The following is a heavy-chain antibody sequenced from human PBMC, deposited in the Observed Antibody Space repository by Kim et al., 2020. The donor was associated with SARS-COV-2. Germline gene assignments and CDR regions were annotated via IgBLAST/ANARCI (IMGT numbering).Heavy chain of an antibody. V-gene: IGHV4-4*02. CDR3: ARYGIVATIGAVLDAFDI. Sequence: KSRVTISVDKSKNQFSLKLSSVTAADTAVYYCARYGIVATIGAVLDAFDIWGQGTMVTVSS. J-gene: IGHJ3*02. D-gene: IGHD5-12*01.